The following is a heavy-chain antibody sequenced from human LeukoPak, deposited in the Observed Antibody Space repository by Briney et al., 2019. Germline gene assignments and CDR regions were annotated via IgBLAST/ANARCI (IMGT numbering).Heavy chain of an antibody. J-gene: IGHJ4*02. Sequence: SETLSLTCTVSGGSISSYYWSWIRQPPGKGLEWIGYIYYSGSTNYNPSLKSRVTISVDTSKNQFSLKLSSVTAADTAVYYCARHLGDYGIFDYWGQGTLVTVSS. D-gene: IGHD4-17*01. V-gene: IGHV4-59*08. CDR1: GGSISSYY. CDR3: ARHLGDYGIFDY. CDR2: IYYSGST.